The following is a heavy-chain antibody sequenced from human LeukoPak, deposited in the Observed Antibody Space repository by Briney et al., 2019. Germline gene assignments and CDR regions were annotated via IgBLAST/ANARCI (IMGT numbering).Heavy chain of an antibody. CDR2: ISYDGSNK. CDR3: AKHIYCGGDCGSLDAFDI. J-gene: IGHJ3*02. V-gene: IGHV3-30*18. Sequence: GGSLRLSCAASGFTFSSYGMHWVRQAPGKGLEWVAVISYDGSNKYYADSVKGRFTISRDNSKNTLYLQMNSLRAEDTAVYYCAKHIYCGGDCGSLDAFDIWGQGTMVTVSS. CDR1: GFTFSSYG. D-gene: IGHD2-21*02.